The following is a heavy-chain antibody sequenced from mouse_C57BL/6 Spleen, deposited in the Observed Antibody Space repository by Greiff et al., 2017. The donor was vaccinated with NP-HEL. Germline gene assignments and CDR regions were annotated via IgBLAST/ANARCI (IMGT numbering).Heavy chain of an antibody. V-gene: IGHV5-4*01. CDR3: ARGENDYEIDY. CDR2: ISDGGSYT. J-gene: IGHJ2*01. CDR1: GFTFSSYA. Sequence: VQLVESGGGLVKPGGSLKLSCAASGFTFSSYAMSWVRQTPEKRLEWVATISDGGSYTYYPDNVKGRFTISRDNAKNNLYLQMSHLKSEDTAMYYGARGENDYEIDYWGQGTTLPVSS. D-gene: IGHD2-4*01.